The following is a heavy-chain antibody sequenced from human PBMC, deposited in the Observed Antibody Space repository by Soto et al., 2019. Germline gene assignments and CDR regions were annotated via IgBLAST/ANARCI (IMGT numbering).Heavy chain of an antibody. J-gene: IGHJ6*03. Sequence: PGESLKISCQGSGYSFTSYWIGWVRQMPGKGLEWMGIIYPGDSDTRYSPSFQGQVTISADKSISTAYLQWSSLKASDTAMYYCARHGYSNYVIRYYYMDVWGKGTTVTAP. CDR2: IYPGDSDT. D-gene: IGHD4-4*01. V-gene: IGHV5-51*01. CDR3: ARHGYSNYVIRYYYMDV. CDR1: GYSFTSYW.